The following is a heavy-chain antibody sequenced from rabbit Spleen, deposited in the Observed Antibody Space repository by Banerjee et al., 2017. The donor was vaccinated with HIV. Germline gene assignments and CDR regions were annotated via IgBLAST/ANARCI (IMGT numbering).Heavy chain of an antibody. D-gene: IGHD8-1*01. J-gene: IGHJ4*01. V-gene: IGHV1S40*01. CDR1: GVSFSISSY. CDR2: IEAGSSGFT. Sequence: QSLEESGGDLVKPGASLTLTCTASGVSFSISSYMCWVRQAPGKGLEWIACIEAGSSGFTYFASWAKGRFTISKTSSTTVTLQMTSLTAADTATYFCARDGAGGSYFALWGPGTLVTVS. CDR3: ARDGAGGSYFAL.